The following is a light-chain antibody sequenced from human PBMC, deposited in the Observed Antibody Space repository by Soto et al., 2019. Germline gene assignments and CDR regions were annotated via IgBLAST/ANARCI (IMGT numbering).Light chain of an antibody. J-gene: IGKJ5*01. V-gene: IGKV1-39*01. CDR2: AAS. CDR1: QSISSY. CDR3: QQSYSTPIT. Sequence: DIQMTQSPSSLSASVGDRVTITCRASQSISSYLTWYQQKPGKAPKRLIYAASSLQSGVTSRFSGSGSGTDFTLTISSLQPEEFATYYCQQSYSTPITFGQGTRLEIK.